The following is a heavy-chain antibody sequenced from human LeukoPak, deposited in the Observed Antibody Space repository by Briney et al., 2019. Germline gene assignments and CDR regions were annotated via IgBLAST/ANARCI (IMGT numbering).Heavy chain of an antibody. CDR3: ARDSDGFDY. CDR1: GFTFSSYE. Sequence: GGSLRLSCAASGFTFSSYEMNWVRQAPGKGLEWVSYISSSGSTIYYADSVKGRFTISRDNAKNSLYLQMNSLRVEDTAVYYCARDSDGFDYWGQGALVTVSS. D-gene: IGHD2-21*01. V-gene: IGHV3-48*03. CDR2: ISSSGSTI. J-gene: IGHJ4*02.